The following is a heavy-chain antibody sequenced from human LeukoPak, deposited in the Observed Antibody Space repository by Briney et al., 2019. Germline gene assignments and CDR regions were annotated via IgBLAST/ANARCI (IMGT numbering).Heavy chain of an antibody. J-gene: IGHJ4*02. V-gene: IGHV4-59*08. CDR2: ISYSGST. D-gene: IGHD5-12*01. Sequence: SETLSLTCTVSGGSISGYYWTWIRQPPGKGLEWIGYISYSGSTSSHPSLKSRVTISLDVSKSQFSLKLTSVTAADTAVYYCVRGYSGYPYYLDYWGQGTLVTVSS. CDR3: VRGYSGYPYYLDY. CDR1: GGSISGYY.